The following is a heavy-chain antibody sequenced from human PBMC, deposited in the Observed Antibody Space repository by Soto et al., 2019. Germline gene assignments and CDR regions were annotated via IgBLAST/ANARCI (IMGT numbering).Heavy chain of an antibody. Sequence: GASVKVSCKASGYTFTSYAMHWVRQAPGQRLEWMGWINAGNGNTKYSQKFQGRVTITRDTSASTAYMELSSLRSEDTAVYYCARVGDGVVIPNYYYYYGMDVWGQGTTVTVSS. J-gene: IGHJ6*02. CDR1: GYTFTSYA. D-gene: IGHD3-3*01. CDR2: INAGNGNT. V-gene: IGHV1-3*01. CDR3: ARVGDGVVIPNYYYYYGMDV.